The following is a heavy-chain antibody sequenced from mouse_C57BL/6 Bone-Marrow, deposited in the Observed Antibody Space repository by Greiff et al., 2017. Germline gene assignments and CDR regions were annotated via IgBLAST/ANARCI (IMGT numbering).Heavy chain of an antibody. CDR1: GYTFTSYW. Sequence: QVQLQQPGAELVQPGASVKVSCKASGYTFTSYWMHWVKQTPGQGLEWIGRIHPSDSDTNYTQKFKGKATLTVDKSSSTAYMQLSILTSEDSAGYYCAIYSSYPFDYWGQGTTLTVSS. CDR2: IHPSDSDT. V-gene: IGHV1-74*01. J-gene: IGHJ2*01. CDR3: AIYSSYPFDY. D-gene: IGHD1-1*01.